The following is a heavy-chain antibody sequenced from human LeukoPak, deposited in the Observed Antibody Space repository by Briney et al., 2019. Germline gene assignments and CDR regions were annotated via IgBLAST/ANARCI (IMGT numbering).Heavy chain of an antibody. J-gene: IGHJ4*02. Sequence: GASLKISCKGSGYSFTSYWISWVRQMPGKGLEWMGRIDPSDSYPTYSPSFQGHVTISADKSIPTAYLQWSSLKVSDTAIYYCARQEGYGSGLYYYWGQGTLVTVSS. CDR1: GYSFTSYW. V-gene: IGHV5-10-1*01. D-gene: IGHD6-19*01. CDR2: IDPSDSYP. CDR3: ARQEGYGSGLYYY.